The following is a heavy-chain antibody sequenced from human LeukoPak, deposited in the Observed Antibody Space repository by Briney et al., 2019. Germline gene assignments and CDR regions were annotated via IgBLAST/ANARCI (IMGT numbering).Heavy chain of an antibody. D-gene: IGHD4-11*01. V-gene: IGHV3-23*01. J-gene: IGHJ6*03. CDR1: GFSVSNNY. CDR3: AKEPTTGYYYYYYMDV. CDR2: ISGSGDTT. Sequence: GGSLRLSCVVSGFSVSNNYVSWVRQAPGKGLEWVSGISGSGDTTYYVDSVKGRFTISRDNSKNTLYLQMNSLRAEDTAVYYCAKEPTTGYYYYYYMDVWGKGTTVIASS.